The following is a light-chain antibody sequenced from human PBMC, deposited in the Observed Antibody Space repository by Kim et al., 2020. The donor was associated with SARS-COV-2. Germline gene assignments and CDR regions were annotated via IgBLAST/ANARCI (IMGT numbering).Light chain of an antibody. J-gene: IGKJ4*01. CDR3: QQSYSTPQLT. Sequence: DIQMTPSPSSLSASVGDRVTITCRASQSISNYLNWYQQKPGKAPELLIYAASSLQSGVPSRFSGSGSGTDFTLTISSLQPEDFATYYCQQSYSTPQLTFGGGTKVDIK. V-gene: IGKV1-39*01. CDR2: AAS. CDR1: QSISNY.